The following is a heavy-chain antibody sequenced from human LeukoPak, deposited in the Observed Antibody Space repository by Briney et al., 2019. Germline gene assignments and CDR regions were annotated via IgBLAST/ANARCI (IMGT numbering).Heavy chain of an antibody. CDR3: ARQSSGHNWFDP. Sequence: GGSLRLSCAASGFTFSSYGMHWVRQAPGKGLEWVAVIWYDGSNKYYADSVKGRFTISRDNSKNTLCLQMNSLRAEDTAVYYCARQSSGHNWFDPWGQGTLVTVSS. CDR1: GFTFSSYG. V-gene: IGHV3-33*01. D-gene: IGHD6-19*01. J-gene: IGHJ5*02. CDR2: IWYDGSNK.